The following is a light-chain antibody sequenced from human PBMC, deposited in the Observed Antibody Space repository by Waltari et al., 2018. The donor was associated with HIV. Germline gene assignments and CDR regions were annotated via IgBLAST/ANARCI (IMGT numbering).Light chain of an antibody. Sequence: EIVLTQSPATLSLSPGERATLSCRASQSVSSYLAWYQQKPGQAPRLLIYDASNRATVIPARFSGSGSATDFTLTIGSLEPQDFAVYYCQQRSNWPLTFGGGTKVEIK. CDR2: DAS. CDR1: QSVSSY. CDR3: QQRSNWPLT. J-gene: IGKJ4*01. V-gene: IGKV3-11*01.